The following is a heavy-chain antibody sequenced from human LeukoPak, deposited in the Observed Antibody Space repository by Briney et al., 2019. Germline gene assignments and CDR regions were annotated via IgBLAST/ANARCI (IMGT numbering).Heavy chain of an antibody. CDR2: ISYDGSNK. CDR3: AREIAPSGYYDSSGYSPPS. V-gene: IGHV3-30*03. D-gene: IGHD3-22*01. Sequence: PGRSLRLSCAASGFTFSSYGMHWVRQAPGKGLEWVAVISYDGSNKYYADSVKGRFTISRDNSKNTLYLQMNSLRAEDTAVYYCAREIAPSGYYDSSGYSPPSWGQGTLVTASS. CDR1: GFTFSSYG. J-gene: IGHJ5*02.